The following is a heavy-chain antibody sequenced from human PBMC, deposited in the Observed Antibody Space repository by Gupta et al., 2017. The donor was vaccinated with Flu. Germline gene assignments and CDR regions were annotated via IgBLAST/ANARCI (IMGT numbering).Heavy chain of an antibody. Sequence: STSGMHWVRQAPGKGLEWVAVMSYDGTTQYFADAVKGRFNISRDNSKNTVYLQINSLRPEDTAVYYCANPYFDILTGYLRGYYMDGWGKGTTVIVSS. V-gene: IGHV3-30*18. CDR1: STSG. J-gene: IGHJ6*03. CDR2: MSYDGTTQ. CDR3: ANPYFDILTGYLRGYYMDG. D-gene: IGHD3-9*01.